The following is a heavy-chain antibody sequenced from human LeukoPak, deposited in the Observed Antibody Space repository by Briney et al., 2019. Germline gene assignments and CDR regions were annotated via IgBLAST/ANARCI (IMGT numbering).Heavy chain of an antibody. CDR1: GGSISSSSYY. CDR3: ARGRPPFDP. Sequence: SETLSLTCTVSGGSISSSSYYWGWILQPPGKGLEWIGSIYYSGSTYYNPSLKSRVTISVDTSKNQFSLKLSSVTAADTAVYYCARGRPPFDPWGQGTLVTVSS. D-gene: IGHD1-1*01. J-gene: IGHJ5*02. CDR2: IYYSGST. V-gene: IGHV4-39*01.